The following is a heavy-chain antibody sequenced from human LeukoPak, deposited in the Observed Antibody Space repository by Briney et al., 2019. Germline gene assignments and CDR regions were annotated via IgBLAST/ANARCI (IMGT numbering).Heavy chain of an antibody. CDR2: MNPNSGNT. J-gene: IGHJ3*02. CDR1: GYTFTSYD. D-gene: IGHD3-10*01. V-gene: IGHV1-8*03. CDR3: ARARGSYYYGSGSLPDI. Sequence: ASVKVSCKASGYTFTSYDINWVRQATGQGLEWMGWMNPNSGNTGYAQEFQGRVTITRNTSISTAYMELSSLRSEDTAVYYCARARGSYYYGSGSLPDIWGQGTMVTVSS.